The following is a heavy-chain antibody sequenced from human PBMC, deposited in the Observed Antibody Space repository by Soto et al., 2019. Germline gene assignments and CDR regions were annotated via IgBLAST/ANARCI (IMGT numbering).Heavy chain of an antibody. V-gene: IGHV3-30*03. Sequence: GGAQRLSCGASGFTFTRYSMHWVRQAPGKGLEWLAVISYDGSNKYYADSVKGRFTISRDNSKNTLYLQMNSLRAEDTAVYYCARLLDYGDNYYYYGMDVWGQGTTVTV. J-gene: IGHJ6*02. CDR1: GFTFTRYS. D-gene: IGHD4-17*01. CDR2: ISYDGSNK. CDR3: ARLLDYGDNYYYYGMDV.